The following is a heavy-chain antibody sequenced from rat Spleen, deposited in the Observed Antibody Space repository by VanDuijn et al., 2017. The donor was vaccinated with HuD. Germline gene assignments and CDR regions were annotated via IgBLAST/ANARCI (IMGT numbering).Heavy chain of an antibody. CDR3: ARNYGSYSVAFDY. Sequence: EVQLVESGGGLEQPGRSLKLSCAASGFTFSNYGMAWVRQAPTKGLEWVATISYDGSSTYYGDSVKGRFTISRDNAKSTLYLQMNSLRSEDTATYYCARNYGSYSVAFDYWGQGVMVTVSS. CDR1: GFTFSNYG. J-gene: IGHJ2*01. D-gene: IGHD1-11*01. CDR2: ISYDGSST. V-gene: IGHV5-29*01.